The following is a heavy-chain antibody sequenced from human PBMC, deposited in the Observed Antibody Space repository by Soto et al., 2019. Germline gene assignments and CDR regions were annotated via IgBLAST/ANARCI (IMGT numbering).Heavy chain of an antibody. CDR2: IIPIFGTA. D-gene: IGHD3-22*01. Sequence: SVKVSCKASGGTFSSYAISCVRQAPGQGLEWMGGIIPIFGTANYAQKFQGRVTITADESTSTAYMELSSLRSEDTAVYYCAYSSGYYYYYYGMDVWGQGTTVTVSS. V-gene: IGHV1-69*13. J-gene: IGHJ6*02. CDR1: GGTFSSYA. CDR3: AYSSGYYYYYYGMDV.